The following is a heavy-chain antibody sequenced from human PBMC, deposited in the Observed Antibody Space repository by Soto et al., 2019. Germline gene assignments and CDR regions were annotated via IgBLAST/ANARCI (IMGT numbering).Heavy chain of an antibody. Sequence: SVKVSCKAPGGTLSTYAMSWVRQAPGQGLEWMGGIVPVFATPTYAQRFQGRVTITADESTNTAYMELSSPRSEDTAVYYCARHSGPQFYYYAMDVWGQGTTVTVSS. CDR3: ARHSGPQFYYYAMDV. D-gene: IGHD2-8*02. J-gene: IGHJ6*02. CDR2: IVPVFATP. V-gene: IGHV1-69*13. CDR1: GGTLSTYA.